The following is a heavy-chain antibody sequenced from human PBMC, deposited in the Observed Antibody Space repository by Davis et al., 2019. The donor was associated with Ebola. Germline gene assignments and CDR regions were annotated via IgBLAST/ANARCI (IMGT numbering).Heavy chain of an antibody. J-gene: IGHJ6*02. CDR2: ISGSGGST. V-gene: IGHV3-23*01. Sequence: GESLKISCAASGFTFSSYAMSWVRQAPGKGLEWVSAISGSGGSTYYADSVKGRFTISRDNAKNSLYLQMNSLRAEDTAVYYCARDPRYGPGYYYYGMDVWGQGTTVTVSS. D-gene: IGHD3-16*01. CDR1: GFTFSSYA. CDR3: ARDPRYGPGYYYYGMDV.